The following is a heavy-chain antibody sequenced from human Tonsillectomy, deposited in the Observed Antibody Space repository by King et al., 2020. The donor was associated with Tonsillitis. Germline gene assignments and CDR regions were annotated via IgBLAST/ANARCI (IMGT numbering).Heavy chain of an antibody. CDR3: AKEGIAAPGPWYFDC. V-gene: IGHV3-23*04. D-gene: IGHD6-13*01. J-gene: IGHJ4*02. CDR1: GFTFSSYA. Sequence: VQLVESGGGLVQPGGSLRLSCAASGFTFSSYAMSWVRQAPGKGLEWVSGISGSGGGSTYYADSVKGRFTFSRDNSKNTRFLQMNSLRAEDTAVYYCAKEGIAAPGPWYFDCWGQGTLVTVSS. CDR2: ISGSGGGST.